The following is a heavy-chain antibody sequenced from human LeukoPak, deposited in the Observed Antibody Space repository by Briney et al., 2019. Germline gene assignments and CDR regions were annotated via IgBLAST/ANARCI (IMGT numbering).Heavy chain of an antibody. V-gene: IGHV1-8*01. Sequence: GASVKVSCKASGYTFTSYDIHWVRQATGQGLEWMGWMNPNSGNAGYAQKFQGRVTMTKTTSISTAYMELSSLRSEDTAVYYCARASSYYYDSSGYPTPFDYWGQGTLVTVSS. J-gene: IGHJ4*02. CDR2: MNPNSGNA. D-gene: IGHD3-22*01. CDR3: ARASSYYYDSSGYPTPFDY. CDR1: GYTFTSYD.